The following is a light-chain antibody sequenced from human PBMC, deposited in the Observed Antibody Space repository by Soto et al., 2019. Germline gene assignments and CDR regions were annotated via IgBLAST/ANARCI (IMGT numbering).Light chain of an antibody. J-gene: IGKJ1*01. V-gene: IGKV3-20*01. Sequence: EIVLTQSPGTLSLSPGERATLSCRASQTVSSNYLAWYQQKPGQAPSLLIYGASSRTTGIPERFSGSGSGTDFTLTISRLEAEDFAEYYCQQYGTSPRFGQGTKVEI. CDR1: QTVSSNY. CDR2: GAS. CDR3: QQYGTSPR.